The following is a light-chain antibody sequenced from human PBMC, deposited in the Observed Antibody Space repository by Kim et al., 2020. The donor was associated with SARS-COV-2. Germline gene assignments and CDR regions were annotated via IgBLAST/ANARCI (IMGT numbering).Light chain of an antibody. CDR1: SSSIGSSY. Sequence: ELTQPPSASGTPGQRVTISCSGSSSSIGSSYVSWYQQFPGTAPKLLMFSNTQRPSGVPDRFAGSKSGTSASLAISGLRSEDEADYYCAAWDDSLSGWVFGGGTQLTVL. V-gene: IGLV1-47*02. CDR3: AAWDDSLSGWV. J-gene: IGLJ3*02. CDR2: SNT.